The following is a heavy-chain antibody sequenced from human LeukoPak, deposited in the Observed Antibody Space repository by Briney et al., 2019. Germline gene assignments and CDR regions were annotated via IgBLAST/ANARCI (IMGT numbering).Heavy chain of an antibody. CDR2: ISSSSSTI. J-gene: IGHJ3*02. D-gene: IGHD2/OR15-2a*01. V-gene: IGHV3-48*01. Sequence: GGSLRLSCAASGFTFSSYSMNWVRQAPGKGLEWVSYISSSSSTIYYADSVKGRFTISRDNAKNSLYLQMNSLRAEDTAVYYCARTLHDSPTNAFDIWGQGTMVTVSS. CDR1: GFTFSSYS. CDR3: ARTLHDSPTNAFDI.